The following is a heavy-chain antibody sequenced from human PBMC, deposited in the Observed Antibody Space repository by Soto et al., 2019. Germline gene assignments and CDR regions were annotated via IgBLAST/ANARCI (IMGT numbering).Heavy chain of an antibody. Sequence: GGSLRLSCTGSGFTFSSYAMSWVRQAPGKGLEWVSAITGGGGRTYYADSVKGRFTISRDNSRNTLYLQVNSLRAEDTAVYYCAIDVYDSGTYYKEFFHQWGQGTLVTVSS. J-gene: IGHJ1*01. CDR1: GFTFSSYA. V-gene: IGHV3-23*01. D-gene: IGHD3-10*01. CDR3: AIDVYDSGTYYKEFFHQ. CDR2: ITGGGGRT.